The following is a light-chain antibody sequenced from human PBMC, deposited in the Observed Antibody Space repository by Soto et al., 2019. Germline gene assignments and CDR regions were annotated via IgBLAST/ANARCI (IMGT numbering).Light chain of an antibody. CDR3: QQYSRSPRT. V-gene: IGKV3-20*01. J-gene: IGKJ2*01. CDR2: GAS. Sequence: EIVLTQSPGTLSLSPGERATLSCRASQSVSSSYLAWYQQKPGQAPRLLIYGASSRATGIPDRFSGSGSGTDFTLTISRLEPEDFAVYYCQQYSRSPRTFGQGNKLEIK. CDR1: QSVSSSY.